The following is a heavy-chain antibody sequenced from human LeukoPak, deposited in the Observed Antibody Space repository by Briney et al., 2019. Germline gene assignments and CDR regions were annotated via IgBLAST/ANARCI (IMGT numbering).Heavy chain of an antibody. J-gene: IGHJ4*02. Sequence: SQTLSLTCTVSGGSISSGSYYWSWIRQPAGKGLEWIGRMYTSGSTNYKPSLKSRVTISVDTSKNQFSLKLSSVTAADTAVYYCARDQGIVVVPAGVDYWGQGTLVTVSS. CDR1: GGSISSGSYY. D-gene: IGHD2-2*01. CDR3: ARDQGIVVVPAGVDY. V-gene: IGHV4-61*02. CDR2: MYTSGST.